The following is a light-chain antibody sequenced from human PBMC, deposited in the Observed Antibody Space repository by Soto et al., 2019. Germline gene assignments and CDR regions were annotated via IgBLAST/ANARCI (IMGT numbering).Light chain of an antibody. CDR1: TSDIGGYNY. J-gene: IGLJ1*01. CDR3: SSYTSDSSYV. Sequence: QSALTQPASVSGSPGQSITISCTGTTSDIGGYNYVSWYQHHPGKAPKLIIYDVTRRPSGVSPRFSGSKSGNTASLFISGLQAEDEADYYCSSYTSDSSYVFGSGTKVTVL. CDR2: DVT. V-gene: IGLV2-14*01.